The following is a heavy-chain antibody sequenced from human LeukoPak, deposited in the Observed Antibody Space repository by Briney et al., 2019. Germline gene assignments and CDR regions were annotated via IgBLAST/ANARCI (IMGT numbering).Heavy chain of an antibody. CDR2: IYYSGST. D-gene: IGHD2-2*01. Sequence: PSETLSPTCTVSGGSISSYYWSWIRQPPGKGLEWIGYIYYSGSTNYNPSLKSRVTISVDTSKNQFSLKLSSVTAADTAVYYCATVGYCSSTSCYQDHNWFDPWGQGTLVTVSS. CDR3: ATVGYCSSTSCYQDHNWFDP. J-gene: IGHJ5*02. CDR1: GGSISSYY. V-gene: IGHV4-59*01.